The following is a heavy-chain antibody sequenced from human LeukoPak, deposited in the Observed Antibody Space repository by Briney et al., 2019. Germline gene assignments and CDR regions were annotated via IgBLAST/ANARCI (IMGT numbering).Heavy chain of an antibody. CDR2: IYNSGST. CDR3: ARDPGDYSGWFDP. CDR1: GVSISNFY. V-gene: IGHV4-4*07. J-gene: IGHJ5*02. Sequence: SETLSLTCTVYGVSISNFYWSWIRQSAGKGMEWIGRIYNSGSTKYNPSLKSRVTISLDKSKNQFSLKLSSVTAADTAVYYCARDPGDYSGWFDPWGQGTLVTVSS. D-gene: IGHD4-17*01.